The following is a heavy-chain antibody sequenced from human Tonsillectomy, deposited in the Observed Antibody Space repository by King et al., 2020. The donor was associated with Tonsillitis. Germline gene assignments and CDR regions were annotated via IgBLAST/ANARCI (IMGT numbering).Heavy chain of an antibody. D-gene: IGHD5-18*01. V-gene: IGHV1-46*01. CDR1: GYTFTSYY. J-gene: IGHJ4*02. CDR3: ANTRQLWNPQFDY. CDR2: IDPTGGST. Sequence: QLVQSGAEVKKPGASVKVSCKASGYTFTSYYMHWVRQAPGQGLEWMGIIDPTGGSTTYAHNFQGRVTMTRDTSTSTVYMDLSSLRSEDTAVYYCANTRQLWNPQFDYWGQGTLVTVSS.